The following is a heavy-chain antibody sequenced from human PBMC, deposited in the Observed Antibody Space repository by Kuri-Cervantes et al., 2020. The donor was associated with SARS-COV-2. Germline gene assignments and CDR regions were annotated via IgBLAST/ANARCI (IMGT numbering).Heavy chain of an antibody. CDR1: GYTFTSYY. Sequence: GESLKISCAASGYTFTSYYMHWVRQAPGQGLEWMGIINPSGGSTSYAQKFQGRVTMTRDTSTSTVYMELSSLRSEDTAVYYCAREEEEGCSGGSCNQNWFDPWGQGTLVTVSS. D-gene: IGHD2-15*01. V-gene: IGHV1-46*03. CDR3: AREEEEGCSGGSCNQNWFDP. J-gene: IGHJ5*02. CDR2: INPSGGST.